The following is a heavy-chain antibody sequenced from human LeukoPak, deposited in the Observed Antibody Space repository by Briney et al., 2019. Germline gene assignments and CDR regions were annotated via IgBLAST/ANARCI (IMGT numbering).Heavy chain of an antibody. D-gene: IGHD3-10*01. CDR1: GFTFISYS. V-gene: IGHV3-21*01. J-gene: IGHJ6*02. Sequence: GGSLRLSCAASGFTFISYSMIWIRQAPGKGLEWVSSISTISSNIYYADSVKGRFTISRDNAKNSLYLQMNSLRAEDTAVYSCARDNPVSLWFGEPLHYYGLDVWGQGTTVTVSS. CDR2: ISTISSNI. CDR3: ARDNPVSLWFGEPLHYYGLDV.